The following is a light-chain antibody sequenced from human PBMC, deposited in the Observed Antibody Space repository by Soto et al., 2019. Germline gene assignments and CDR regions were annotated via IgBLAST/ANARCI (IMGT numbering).Light chain of an antibody. CDR3: QQYASSPWK. CDR1: QSVSSSY. CDR2: GAS. Sequence: EIVLTQSPGTLSLSPGERATLSCRASQSVSSSYLAWYQQKPGQAPRLLFYGASSRATGIPDRFSGSGSGTDFTLTISRLEPEDFAVYYWQQYASSPWKFGHGTKADI. V-gene: IGKV3-20*01. J-gene: IGKJ1*01.